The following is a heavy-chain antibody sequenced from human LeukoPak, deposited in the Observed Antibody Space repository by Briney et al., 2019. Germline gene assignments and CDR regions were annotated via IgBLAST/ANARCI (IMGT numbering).Heavy chain of an antibody. J-gene: IGHJ4*02. CDR1: GYSFTSYW. CDR2: IYPGDSDT. CDR3: ARGGEYSYASSDY. Sequence: GESLKIPCKGSGYSFTSYWIGWVRQTPGKGLEWMGIIYPGDSDTRYSPSFQSQVTISADKSISTAYLQWSSLKASDTAMYYCARGGEYSYASSDYWGQGTLVTVSS. V-gene: IGHV5-51*01. D-gene: IGHD5-18*01.